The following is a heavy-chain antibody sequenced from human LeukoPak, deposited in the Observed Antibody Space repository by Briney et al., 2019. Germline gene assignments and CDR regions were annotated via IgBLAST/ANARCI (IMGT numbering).Heavy chain of an antibody. J-gene: IGHJ3*01. CDR1: GFTFRNHI. CDR3: AREGDAFDF. V-gene: IGHV3-7*01. CDR2: MRQDGSEK. Sequence: GSLRLSCAASGFTFRNHIVSWIRQAPGKGLEWVANMRQDGSEKFYVDSVKGRFTISRDNAKNSLYLQMDSLRADDTSLYYCAREGDAFDFWGQGTMVTVSA.